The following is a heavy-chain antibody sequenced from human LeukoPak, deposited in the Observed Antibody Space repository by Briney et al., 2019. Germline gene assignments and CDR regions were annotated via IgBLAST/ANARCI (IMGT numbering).Heavy chain of an antibody. CDR3: ATGGYDILTGSPRHYYYYGMDV. Sequence: ASVKVSCKASGYTFTGYYMHWVRQAPGQGLEWMGWINPNSGGTNYAQKFQGRVAMTRDTSISTAYMELSRLTSDDTAVYYCATGGYDILTGSPRHYYYYGMDVWGQGTTVTVSS. CDR2: INPNSGGT. D-gene: IGHD3-9*01. V-gene: IGHV1-2*02. CDR1: GYTFTGYY. J-gene: IGHJ6*02.